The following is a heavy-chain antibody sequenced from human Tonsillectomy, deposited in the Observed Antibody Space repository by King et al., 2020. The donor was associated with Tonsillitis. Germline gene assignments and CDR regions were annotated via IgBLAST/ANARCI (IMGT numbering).Heavy chain of an antibody. CDR1: GYTFTNYG. V-gene: IGHV1-18*04. CDR3: ARLLQSGVTYNYYYYGMDV. CDR2: INAYNGNT. D-gene: IGHD3-22*01. Sequence: QLVQSGAEVKRPGASVKVSCKASGYTFTNYGISWVRQAPGQGLEWMGWINAYNGNTNYAQRLQGRVTMTTDTSTTTAYMERRSLRSDATAVYYCARLLQSGVTYNYYYYGMDVWGQGTTVTVSS. J-gene: IGHJ6*02.